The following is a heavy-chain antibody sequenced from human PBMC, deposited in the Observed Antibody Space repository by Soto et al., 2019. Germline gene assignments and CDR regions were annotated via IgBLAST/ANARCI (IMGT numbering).Heavy chain of an antibody. D-gene: IGHD2-15*01. CDR1: GGSINSDDYY. V-gene: IGHV4-30-4*01. CDR2: ISYSGTT. J-gene: IGHJ4*02. CDR3: GRVSPLPNFDF. Sequence: QVQLQESGPGLVKPSQTLSLTCTVSGGSINSDDYYWSWIRQPPGKGLEWIGYISYSGTTYYNPSLKSRLTXSXXPAKTHFSLNLSSVTAADTAVYYCGRVSPLPNFDFWGQATLVTV.